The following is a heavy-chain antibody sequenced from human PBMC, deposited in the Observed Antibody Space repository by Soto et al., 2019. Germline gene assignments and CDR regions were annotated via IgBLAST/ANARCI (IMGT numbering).Heavy chain of an antibody. D-gene: IGHD4-17*01. CDR3: AREDDYGYRYINYGLDV. CDR2: ISFDGTKK. CDR1: GFTFNIYA. Sequence: QAQLVESGGGVVQPGRSLRLSCAASGFTFNIYALHWVRQAPGKGLEWVAVISFDGTKKYYSDSVTGRFTISRDNLKNTHYLQMNNLRVEDAALYFCAREDDYGYRYINYGLDVWGQGTTVTVSS. J-gene: IGHJ6*02. V-gene: IGHV3-30-3*01.